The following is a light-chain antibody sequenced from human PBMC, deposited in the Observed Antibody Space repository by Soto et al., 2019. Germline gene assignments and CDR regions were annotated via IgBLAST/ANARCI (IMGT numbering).Light chain of an antibody. Sequence: QSALTQPASVSGSPGQSITISCTGTSSDVGGYKYVSWYQQHLGKAPKLMIYEVGNRPSGVSNRFSGSKSGNTASLTISGLQAEDEADYYCSSYTSSSTVIFGGGTKVTVL. CDR1: SSDVGGYKY. CDR3: SSYTSSSTVI. J-gene: IGLJ2*01. V-gene: IGLV2-14*01. CDR2: EVG.